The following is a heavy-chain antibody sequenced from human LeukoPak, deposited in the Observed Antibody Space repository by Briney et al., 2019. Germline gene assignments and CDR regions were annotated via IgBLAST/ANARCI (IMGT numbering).Heavy chain of an antibody. CDR2: IYYSGNT. CDR3: ARLFSSSWYRGAFDL. V-gene: IGHV4-39*01. J-gene: IGHJ3*01. Sequence: SETLSLTCTVSAGSISSSSYYWGWIRQPPGKGLEWIGSIYYSGNTYYNPSLKSRVTISVDTSRNQFSLKLSSVTAADTAVYYCARLFSSSWYRGAFDLWGQGTMVTVSS. D-gene: IGHD6-13*01. CDR1: AGSISSSSYY.